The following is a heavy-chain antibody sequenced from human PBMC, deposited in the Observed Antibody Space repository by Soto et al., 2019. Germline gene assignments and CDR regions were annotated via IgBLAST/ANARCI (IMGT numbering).Heavy chain of an antibody. D-gene: IGHD2-2*01. J-gene: IGHJ5*02. CDR3: ARRYCSSTSCTRGGWFDP. CDR1: GYSFTSYW. Sequence: GESLKISCKGSGYSFTSYWIGWVRQMPGKGLEWMGIIYPGDSDTRYSPSFQGQVTISADRSISTAYLQWSSLKASDTAMYYCARRYCSSTSCTRGGWFDPWGQGTLVTVSS. CDR2: IYPGDSDT. V-gene: IGHV5-51*01.